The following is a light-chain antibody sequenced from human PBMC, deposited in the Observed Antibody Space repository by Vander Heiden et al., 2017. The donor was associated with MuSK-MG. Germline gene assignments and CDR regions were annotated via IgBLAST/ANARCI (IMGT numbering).Light chain of an antibody. CDR2: GAS. CDR1: QSVSSN. Sequence: EIVMTQSPATLSVSPGARATLSCGASQSVSSNLAWYQQKPGQAPRLLIYGASTRATGIPARFSGSGSGTEFTLTISSLQSEDFAVYYCQQYNNWPITLGQGTRLEIK. CDR3: QQYNNWPIT. V-gene: IGKV3-15*01. J-gene: IGKJ5*01.